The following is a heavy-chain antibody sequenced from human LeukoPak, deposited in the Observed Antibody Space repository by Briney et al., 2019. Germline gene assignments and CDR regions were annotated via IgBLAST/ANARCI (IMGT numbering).Heavy chain of an antibody. V-gene: IGHV3-9*01. J-gene: IGHJ6*03. Sequence: GRSLRLSCAASGFTFDDYAMNWVRQAPGKGLEWVSGISWNSGSIGYADSVKGRFTISRDNAKNSLYLQMNSLRAEDTALYYCAKDRSPPYYYYMDVWGKGTTVTVSS. CDR3: AKDRSPPYYYYMDV. CDR1: GFTFDDYA. CDR2: ISWNSGSI.